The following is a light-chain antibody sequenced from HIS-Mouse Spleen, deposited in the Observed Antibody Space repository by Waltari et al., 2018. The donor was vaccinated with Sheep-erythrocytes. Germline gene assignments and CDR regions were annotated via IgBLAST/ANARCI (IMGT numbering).Light chain of an antibody. CDR2: EGS. CDR3: SSYTSSSTLRYV. Sequence: QSALTQPASVSGSPGQSITISCTGTSSDVGGYNYVSWYQQHPGNAPKLMIYEGSNRRSGVSNRFFGAKSGNTASLTISGLQAEDEADYDCSSYTSSSTLRYVFGTGTKVTVL. CDR1: SSDVGGYNY. J-gene: IGLJ1*01. V-gene: IGLV2-14*01.